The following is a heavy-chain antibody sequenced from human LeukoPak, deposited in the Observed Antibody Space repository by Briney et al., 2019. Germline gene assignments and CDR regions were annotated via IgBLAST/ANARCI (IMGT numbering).Heavy chain of an antibody. J-gene: IGHJ6*02. Sequence: GGSLRLSCAASGFTFGDYAMHWVRQAPGKGLEWVSVIYSGGSTYYADSVKGRFTISRDNSKNTLYLQMNSLRAEDTAVYYCARETYYYDSSGYGGYGMDVWGQGTTVTVSS. V-gene: IGHV3-53*01. D-gene: IGHD3-22*01. CDR3: ARETYYYDSSGYGGYGMDV. CDR1: GFTFGDYA. CDR2: IYSGGST.